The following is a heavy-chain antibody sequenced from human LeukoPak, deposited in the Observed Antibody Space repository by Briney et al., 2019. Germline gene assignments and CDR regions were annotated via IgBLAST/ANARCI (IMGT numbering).Heavy chain of an antibody. CDR3: AKDRRTFGGVIVREYYLDY. Sequence: PGGSLRLSCAASGFTFSSYAMSWVRQAPGKGLEWVSAISGSGGSTYYADSVKGRFTISRDNSKNTLYLQMNSLRAEDTAVYYCAKDRRTFGGVIVREYYLDYWGQGTLVTVSS. CDR2: ISGSGGST. CDR1: GFTFSSYA. J-gene: IGHJ4*02. V-gene: IGHV3-23*01. D-gene: IGHD3-16*02.